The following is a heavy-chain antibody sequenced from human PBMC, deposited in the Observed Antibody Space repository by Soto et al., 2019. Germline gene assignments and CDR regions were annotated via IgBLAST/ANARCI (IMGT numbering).Heavy chain of an antibody. Sequence: GGSLRLSCAASGFTFSSYAMSWVRQAPGKGLEWVSAISGSGGSTYYADSVKGRFTISRDNSKNTLYLQMNSLRAEDTAVYYCAEDLVPSIVVVTAICDYWGQGTLVTVSS. CDR2: ISGSGGST. CDR3: AEDLVPSIVVVTAICDY. D-gene: IGHD2-21*02. CDR1: GFTFSSYA. V-gene: IGHV3-23*01. J-gene: IGHJ4*02.